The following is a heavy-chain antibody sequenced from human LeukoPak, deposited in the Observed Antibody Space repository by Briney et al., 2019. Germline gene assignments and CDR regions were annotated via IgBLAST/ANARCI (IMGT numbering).Heavy chain of an antibody. CDR3: ARGPEAPYYYYYMDV. D-gene: IGHD6-6*01. Sequence: PGGSLRLSCAASGFTFSSYWMSWVRQAPGKGLEWVANIKQDGSEKYYVDSVKGRFTISRDNAKNSLYLQMDSLRAEDTAVYYCARGPEAPYYYYYMDVWGKGTTVTVSS. V-gene: IGHV3-7*01. CDR2: IKQDGSEK. CDR1: GFTFSSYW. J-gene: IGHJ6*03.